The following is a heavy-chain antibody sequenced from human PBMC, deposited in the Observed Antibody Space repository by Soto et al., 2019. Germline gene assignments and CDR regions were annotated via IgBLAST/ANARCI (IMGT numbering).Heavy chain of an antibody. Sequence: SVKVSCKASGGTFSTSAISWVRQAPGQGLEWMGGFIPIFPTPDYAHKFQGRLTITADESTSTAYMELSGLKSDDTAVYYCAREHQLGYCISTSCPDAFDIWGQGTMVTVSS. CDR1: GGTFSTSA. CDR2: FIPIFPTP. V-gene: IGHV1-69*13. J-gene: IGHJ3*02. D-gene: IGHD2-2*01. CDR3: AREHQLGYCISTSCPDAFDI.